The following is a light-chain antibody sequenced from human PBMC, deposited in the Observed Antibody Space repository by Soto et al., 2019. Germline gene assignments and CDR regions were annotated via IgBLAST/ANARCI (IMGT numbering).Light chain of an antibody. CDR2: DAS. Sequence: IELTQAPSTLSASVGERVTVSCRASQDIRNYLAWYQQKPGKAPKLLICDASTWYSGVPSRFSGSGSGTDFTLPSSSLQHSDFVADYCYLLGSYPSRFGGGTKVDIK. V-gene: IGKV1-9*01. CDR3: YLLGSYPSR. CDR1: QDIRNY. J-gene: IGKJ4*01.